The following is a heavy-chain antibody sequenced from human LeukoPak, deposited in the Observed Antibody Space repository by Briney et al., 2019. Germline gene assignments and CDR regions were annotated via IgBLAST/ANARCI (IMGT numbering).Heavy chain of an antibody. CDR3: ARSXPXSSXWRLNYYYGMDV. D-gene: IGHD6-13*01. CDR1: GFTVSSNY. CDR2: IYSGGST. Sequence: GESLRLSCAASGFTVSSNYMSWVRQAPGKGLEWVSVIYSGGSTYYADSVKGRFTISRDNSKNTLYLQMNSLRAEDTAVYYCARSXPXSSXWRLNYYYGMDVWGQGTTVTVSS. J-gene: IGHJ6*02. V-gene: IGHV3-53*01.